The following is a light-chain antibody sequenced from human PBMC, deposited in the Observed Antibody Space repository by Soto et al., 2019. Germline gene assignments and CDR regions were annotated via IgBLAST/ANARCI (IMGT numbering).Light chain of an antibody. CDR1: QSVSSY. V-gene: IGKV1-5*01. J-gene: IGKJ1*01. Sequence: TQSPATLSLSPWERATLSCRASQSVSSYLAWYQQKPGKAPKLLIYDASSLESGVPSRFSGSGSGTEFTLTINSLQPDDFATYYCQQYHSYWTFGQGTKVDIK. CDR3: QQYHSYWT. CDR2: DAS.